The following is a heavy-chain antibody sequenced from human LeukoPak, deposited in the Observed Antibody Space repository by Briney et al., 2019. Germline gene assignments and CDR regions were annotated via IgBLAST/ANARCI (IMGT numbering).Heavy chain of an antibody. D-gene: IGHD2-15*01. Sequence: SETLSLTCTVSGYSIAHGFFWAWVRQPPGGGLEWIGSLYHSGTTYYNTSLKSRISTSVDTSKNQFSLKLRLVTAADTAVYYCARVEVPRDINDWYFDLWGRGTLVTVSS. V-gene: IGHV4-38-2*02. J-gene: IGHJ2*01. CDR2: LYHSGTT. CDR3: ARVEVPRDINDWYFDL. CDR1: GYSIAHGFF.